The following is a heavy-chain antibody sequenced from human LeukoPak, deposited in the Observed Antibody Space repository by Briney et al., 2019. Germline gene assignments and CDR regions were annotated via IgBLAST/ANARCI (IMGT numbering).Heavy chain of an antibody. J-gene: IGHJ4*02. CDR2: IYSGGST. CDR1: GFTVSSNY. CDR3: ARVSSCFSKNGSRWYCLDY. V-gene: IGHV3-53*01. Sequence: GGSLRLSCAASGFTVSSNYMSWVRQAPGKGLEWVSVIYSGGSTYYADSVKGRFTISRDNSKNTLYLQMNSLRAEDTAVYYCARVSSCFSKNGSRWYCLDYGAQGTLVTVSS. D-gene: IGHD6-13*01.